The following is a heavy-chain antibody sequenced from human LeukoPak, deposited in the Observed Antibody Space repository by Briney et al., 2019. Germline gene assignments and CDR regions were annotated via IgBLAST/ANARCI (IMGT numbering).Heavy chain of an antibody. V-gene: IGHV4-61*02. CDR2: IHTSGST. CDR3: ARGRDGSSYYFDY. J-gene: IGHJ4*02. D-gene: IGHD1-26*01. Sequence: PSXTLSLTCTVSGGSISSGSYYWSWIRQPAGKGLEWIGRIHTSGSTNYNPSLKGRVTISVDTSKNEFSLKLSSVTAADTAVYYCARGRDGSSYYFDYWGQGTLVTVSS. CDR1: GGSISSGSYY.